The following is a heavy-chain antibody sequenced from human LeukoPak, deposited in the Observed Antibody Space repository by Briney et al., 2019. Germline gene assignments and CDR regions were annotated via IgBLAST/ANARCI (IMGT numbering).Heavy chain of an antibody. J-gene: IGHJ4*02. D-gene: IGHD6-13*01. Sequence: GGSLRLSCAASGFTFDDYAMHWVRQAPGKGLEWVSGISWNSGSIGYADSVKGRFTISRDNAKNSLYLQMNSLRAEDTALYYCAKDISSSLMYYFDYWGQGTLATVSS. V-gene: IGHV3-9*01. CDR1: GFTFDDYA. CDR3: AKDISSSLMYYFDY. CDR2: ISWNSGSI.